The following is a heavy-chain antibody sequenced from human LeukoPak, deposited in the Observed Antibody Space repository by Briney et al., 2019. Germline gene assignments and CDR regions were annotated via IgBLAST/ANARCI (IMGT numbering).Heavy chain of an antibody. CDR2: IYPGDSDT. CDR3: ARLVEMATTCFDY. J-gene: IGHJ4*02. V-gene: IGHV5-51*01. CDR1: GYSFTSYW. D-gene: IGHD5-24*01. Sequence: KVSCKTSGYSFTSYWIGWVRQMPGKGLEWMGIIYPGDSDTRYSPSFQGQVTISADKSISTAYLQWSSLKASDTAVYYCARLVEMATTCFDYWGQGTLVTVSS.